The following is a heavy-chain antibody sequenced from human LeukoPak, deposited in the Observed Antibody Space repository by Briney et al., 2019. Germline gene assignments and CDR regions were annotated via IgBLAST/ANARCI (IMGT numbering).Heavy chain of an antibody. Sequence: SVKVSCKASGGTFSSYAISWVRQAPGQGLEWMGGIIPIFGTANYAQKFQGRVTITADESTSAAYMELSSLRSEDTAVYYCARSDGYGDYADNWFDPWGQGTLVTVSS. CDR3: ARSDGYGDYADNWFDP. D-gene: IGHD4-17*01. CDR2: IIPIFGTA. J-gene: IGHJ5*02. CDR1: GGTFSSYA. V-gene: IGHV1-69*13.